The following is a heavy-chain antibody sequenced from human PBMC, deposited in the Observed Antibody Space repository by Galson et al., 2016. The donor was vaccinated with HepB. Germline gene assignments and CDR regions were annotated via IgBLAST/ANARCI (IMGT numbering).Heavy chain of an antibody. V-gene: IGHV4-34*01. J-gene: IGHJ4*01. CDR1: GETFNDFY. CDR2: VNYNGVT. D-gene: IGHD3-3*01. Sequence: SETLSLTCAVYGETFNDFYWSWARQPPGKGLEWIGEVNYNGVTNYNPSLKSRVTISVDRSKNQFSLKLKSVTDADTAVYYCARSVWSGSFAGNDYWGHGNLVTVSS. CDR3: ARSVWSGSFAGNDY.